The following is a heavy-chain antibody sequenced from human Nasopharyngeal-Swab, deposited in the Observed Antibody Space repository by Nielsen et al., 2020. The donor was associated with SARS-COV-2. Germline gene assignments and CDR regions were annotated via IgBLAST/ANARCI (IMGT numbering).Heavy chain of an antibody. D-gene: IGHD5-18*01. CDR2: ISGSGGST. CDR3: ARDGGYSYGDFDY. CDR1: GFTFSSYA. Sequence: GESLKISCAASGFTFSSYAMSWVRQAPGKGLEWVSAISGSGGSTYYADSVKGRFTISRDNSKNTLYLQMNSLRAEDTAVYYCARDGGYSYGDFDYWGQGTLVTVSS. V-gene: IGHV3-23*01. J-gene: IGHJ4*02.